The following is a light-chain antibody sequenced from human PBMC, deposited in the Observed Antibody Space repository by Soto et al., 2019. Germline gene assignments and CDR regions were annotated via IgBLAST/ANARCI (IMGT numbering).Light chain of an antibody. J-gene: IGKJ3*01. CDR2: GAS. V-gene: IGKV3-20*01. CDR1: QSVSSSY. CDR3: QQYGSPNT. Sequence: EIVLTQSPGTLSLSPGERATLSCRASQSVSSSYLAWYQQKPGQAPRLLIYGASSRATGIPDRFSGSRSGTDFTPPISRLEPEDFAVYYCQQYGSPNTFGPGTKVDIK.